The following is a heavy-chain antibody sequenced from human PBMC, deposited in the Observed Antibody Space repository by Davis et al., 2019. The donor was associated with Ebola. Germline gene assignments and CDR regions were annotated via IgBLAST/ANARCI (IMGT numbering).Heavy chain of an antibody. Sequence: SETLSLTCAAYGGSLYNYYWRWIRQPPGKGLEWIGEIIHSGSTTYNPSLKSRVIISVDTSKNQFSLRLSSVTAADTAVYYCARVQRYINSWHNDYWGQGTLVTVSS. D-gene: IGHD6-13*01. CDR2: IIHSGST. V-gene: IGHV4-34*12. J-gene: IGHJ4*02. CDR1: GGSLYNYY. CDR3: ARVQRYINSWHNDY.